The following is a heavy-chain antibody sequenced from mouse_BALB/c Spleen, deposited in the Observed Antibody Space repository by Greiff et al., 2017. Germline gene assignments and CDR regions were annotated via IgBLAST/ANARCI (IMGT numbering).Heavy chain of an antibody. CDR2: IYPYNGGT. CDR3: ARTLDYSSKYYFDY. V-gene: IGHV1S29*02. J-gene: IGHJ2*01. CDR1: GYTFTDYN. D-gene: IGHD1-1*01. Sequence: EVQLQESGPELVKPGASVKISCKASGYTFTDYNMHWVKQSHGKSLEWIGYIYPYNGGTGYNQKFKSKATLTVDNSSSTAYMELRSLTSEDSAVYYCARTLDYSSKYYFDYWGQGTTLTVSS.